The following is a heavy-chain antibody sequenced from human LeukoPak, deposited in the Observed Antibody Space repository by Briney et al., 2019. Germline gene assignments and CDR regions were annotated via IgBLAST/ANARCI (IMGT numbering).Heavy chain of an antibody. D-gene: IGHD2-15*01. CDR2: IYSGGST. V-gene: IGHV3-66*01. CDR1: GFTVSSNY. Sequence: PGGSLRLSCAASGFTVSSNYMSWVRQAPGKGPEWVSVIYSGGSTYYADSVKGRFTISRDNSKNTLYLQMNSLRAEDTAVYYCARGDYGGSSGYYYGMDVWGQGTTVTVSS. CDR3: ARGDYGGSSGYYYGMDV. J-gene: IGHJ6*02.